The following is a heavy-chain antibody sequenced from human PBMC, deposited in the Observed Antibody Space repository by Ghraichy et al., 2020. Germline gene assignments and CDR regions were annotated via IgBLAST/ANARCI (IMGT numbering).Heavy chain of an antibody. CDR1: GFTFSSYS. J-gene: IGHJ4*02. Sequence: ETLPLTCAASGFTFSSYSMNWVRQAPGKGLEWVSSISSSSSYIYYADSVKGRFTISRDNAKNSLYLQMNSLRAEDTAVYYCAREDVSREAFDYWGQGTPVTVSS. D-gene: IGHD3-16*01. CDR3: AREDVSREAFDY. V-gene: IGHV3-21*01. CDR2: ISSSSSYI.